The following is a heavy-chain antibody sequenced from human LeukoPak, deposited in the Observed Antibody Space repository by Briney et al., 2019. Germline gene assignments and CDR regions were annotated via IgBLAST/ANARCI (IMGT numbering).Heavy chain of an antibody. D-gene: IGHD6-13*01. CDR2: ISDSGFSA. Sequence: PGGSLRLSCAASGFTFSSYAMAWVRQAPGKGLEWVSTISDSGFSASSADSVKGHFIISRDNSKNTLYLQMNSLRAEDTAVYYCAKAGYSNSWPLDYWGQGTLVSVSS. CDR3: AKAGYSNSWPLDY. V-gene: IGHV3-23*01. J-gene: IGHJ4*02. CDR1: GFTFSSYA.